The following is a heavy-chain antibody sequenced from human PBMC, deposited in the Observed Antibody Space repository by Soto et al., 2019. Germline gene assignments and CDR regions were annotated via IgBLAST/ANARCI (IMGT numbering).Heavy chain of an antibody. J-gene: IGHJ4*02. D-gene: IGHD3-22*01. V-gene: IGHV4-4*07. CDR2: VYSSGNT. CDR3: ARDRRGGTRPHYYDSSGYYKPFDS. Sequence: PAETLSLTCTFAVGSISFYYWSWIRQPAGKGLELIGRVYSSGNTNYNPSLKSRLTMSVDTSNNQFSLKLRSVTAADTAMYYCARDRRGGTRPHYYDSSGYYKPFDSWGQGTLVT. CDR1: VGSISFYY.